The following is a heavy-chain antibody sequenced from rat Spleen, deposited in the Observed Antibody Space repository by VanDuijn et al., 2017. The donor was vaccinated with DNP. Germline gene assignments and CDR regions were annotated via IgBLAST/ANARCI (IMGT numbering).Heavy chain of an antibody. J-gene: IGHJ2*01. V-gene: IGHV4-2*01. CDR1: GFNFNDYW. D-gene: IGHD1-11*01. CDR2: INKDSSIK. CDR3: TRGPNYGGDSDYFDY. Sequence: EVKLVESGGGLVQPGRSLKLSCAASGFNFNDYWMGWVRQAPGKGLEWIGEINKDSSIKKYTPSLKDKFTISRDNVQNTLYLQTSTLGSEDTAIYFCTRGPNYGGDSDYFDYWGQGVMVTVSS.